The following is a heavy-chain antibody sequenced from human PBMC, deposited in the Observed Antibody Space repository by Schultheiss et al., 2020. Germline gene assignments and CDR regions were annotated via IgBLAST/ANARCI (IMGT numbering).Heavy chain of an antibody. CDR3: ARRVTIFGVVTHYYYYYMDV. D-gene: IGHD3-3*01. CDR2: INHSGST. J-gene: IGHJ6*03. CDR1: GGSFSGYY. Sequence: SETLSLTCAVYGGSFSGYYWSWIRQPPGKGLEWIGEINHSGSTNYNPSLKSRVTISVDTSKNQFSLKLSSVTAADTAVYYCARRVTIFGVVTHYYYYYMDVWGKGTTVTVS. V-gene: IGHV4-34*01.